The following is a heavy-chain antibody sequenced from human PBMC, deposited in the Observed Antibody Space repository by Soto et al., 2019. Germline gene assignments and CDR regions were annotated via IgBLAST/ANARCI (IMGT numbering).Heavy chain of an antibody. V-gene: IGHV3-48*02. J-gene: IGHJ6*02. D-gene: IGHD2-2*02. CDR1: GFTFSSYS. Sequence: SLRLSCAASGFTFSSYSMNWVRQAPGKGLEWVSYISSSSSTIYYADSVKGRFTISRDNAKNSLYLQMNSLRDEDTAVYYCARDFCSSTSCYIAYGMDVWGQGTTVTVSS. CDR2: ISSSSSTI. CDR3: ARDFCSSTSCYIAYGMDV.